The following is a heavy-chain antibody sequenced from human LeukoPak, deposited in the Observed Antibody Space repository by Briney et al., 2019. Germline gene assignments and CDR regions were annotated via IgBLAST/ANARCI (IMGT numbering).Heavy chain of an antibody. Sequence: ASVKVSCKASGGTFSNYAISWVRQAPGQGLEWMGGLIPLFGATNYTQRSQGRITITTDESTTTAYMELSSLRSEDTAVYFCAVGDPFNYYMDLWGKGTTVTVFS. CDR3: AVGDPFNYYMDL. CDR1: GGTFSNYA. D-gene: IGHD4-17*01. J-gene: IGHJ6*03. CDR2: LIPLFGAT. V-gene: IGHV1-69*05.